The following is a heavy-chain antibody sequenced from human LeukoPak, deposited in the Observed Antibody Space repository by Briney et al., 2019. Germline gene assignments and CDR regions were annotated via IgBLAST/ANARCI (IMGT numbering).Heavy chain of an antibody. D-gene: IGHD5-24*01. J-gene: IGHJ4*02. Sequence: ASVKVSCKASGYTFTSYYMHWVRQSPGQGLECMGIINPCVGSTSYAQKFQGRVTMTRDTSTSTVYMELSSLRSEATAVYYCARVWGWLQIFDYWGQGTLVTVSS. CDR3: ARVWGWLQIFDY. CDR2: INPCVGST. V-gene: IGHV1-46*01. CDR1: GYTFTSYY.